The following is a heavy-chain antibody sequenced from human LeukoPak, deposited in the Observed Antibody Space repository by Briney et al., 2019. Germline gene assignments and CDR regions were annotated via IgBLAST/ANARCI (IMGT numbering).Heavy chain of an antibody. V-gene: IGHV1-3*01. J-gene: IGHJ5*02. Sequence: ASVKVSCKASGYTFTSYAMHWVRQAPGQRLEWMGWINAGNGNTKYSQKFQGRVTITRDTSASTAYVELSSLRSEDTAVYYCARPSIAAVYGWFDPWGQGTLVTVSS. CDR2: INAGNGNT. D-gene: IGHD6-13*01. CDR1: GYTFTSYA. CDR3: ARPSIAAVYGWFDP.